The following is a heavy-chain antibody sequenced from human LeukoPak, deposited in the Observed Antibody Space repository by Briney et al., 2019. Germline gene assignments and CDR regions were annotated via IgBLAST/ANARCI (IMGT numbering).Heavy chain of an antibody. J-gene: IGHJ4*02. CDR2: ISRDSSNI. Sequence: GGSLRLSCAASGFTFTSYSINWVRQAPGKGLEWVSYISRDSSNIYYADSVKGRFTISRDNAKNSLYLQMNSLRDEDTAVYYCARGLWSYDAAQFDYWGQGTLVTVSS. D-gene: IGHD1-26*01. V-gene: IGHV3-48*02. CDR1: GFTFTSYS. CDR3: ARGLWSYDAAQFDY.